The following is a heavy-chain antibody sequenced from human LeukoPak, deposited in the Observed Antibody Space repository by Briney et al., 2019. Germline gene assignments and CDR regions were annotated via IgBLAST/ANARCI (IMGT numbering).Heavy chain of an antibody. D-gene: IGHD3-22*01. V-gene: IGHV3-53*01. CDR1: GFTVSSNY. CDR3: ATEIYYYDSSGYYHYYFDY. J-gene: IGHJ4*02. CDR2: IYSGGST. Sequence: HTGGSLRLSCAASGFTVSSNYMSWVRQAPGKGLEWVSVIYSGGSTYYADSVKGRLTISRDNSKNTLYLQMNSLRAEDTAVYYCATEIYYYDSSGYYHYYFDYWGQGTLVTVSS.